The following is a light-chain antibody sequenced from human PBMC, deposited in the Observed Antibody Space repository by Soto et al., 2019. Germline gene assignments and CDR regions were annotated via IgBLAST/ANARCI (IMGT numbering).Light chain of an antibody. CDR3: SSYSSSGTLV. CDR2: DVR. J-gene: IGLJ2*01. CDR1: SSDVGGHNF. Sequence: QSALTQPASVPGSPGQSITISCTGTSSDVGGHNFVSWYQQHPGRAPKLMIYDVRNRPSGVSNRFSGSKSANTASLTISGLQAEDEADYYCSSYSSSGTLVFGGGTKLTVL. V-gene: IGLV2-14*01.